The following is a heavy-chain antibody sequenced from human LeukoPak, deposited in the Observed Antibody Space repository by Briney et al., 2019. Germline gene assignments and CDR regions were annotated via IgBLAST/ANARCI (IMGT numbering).Heavy chain of an antibody. D-gene: IGHD6-19*01. CDR1: GFTFSNYW. J-gene: IGHJ4*02. CDR3: ARTVAGPSKRYYFDY. Sequence: GGSLRLSCAASGFTFSNYWMSWVRQAPGKGLEWVSGISWNSGSIGYADSVKGRFTISRDNAKNSLYLQMNSLRAEDMALYYCARTVAGPSKRYYFDYWGQGTLVTVSS. CDR2: ISWNSGSI. V-gene: IGHV3-9*03.